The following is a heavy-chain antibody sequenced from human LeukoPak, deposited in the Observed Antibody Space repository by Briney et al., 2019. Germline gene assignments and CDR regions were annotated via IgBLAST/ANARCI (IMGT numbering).Heavy chain of an antibody. D-gene: IGHD3-3*01. J-gene: IGHJ3*02. Sequence: SETLSLTCTVSGGSISSSSYYWSWIRQPPGKGLEWIGYIYYSGSTSYNPSLKSRVTISVDTSKNQFSLKLSSVTAADTAVYYCARGTIRIFAFDIWGQGTMVTVSS. CDR3: ARGTIRIFAFDI. CDR2: IYYSGST. V-gene: IGHV4-61*05. CDR1: GGSISSSSYY.